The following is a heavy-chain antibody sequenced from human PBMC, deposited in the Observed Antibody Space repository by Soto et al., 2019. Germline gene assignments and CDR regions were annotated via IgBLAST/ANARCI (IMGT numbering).Heavy chain of an antibody. Sequence: DVQLVESGGGLVQPGGSLRLSCTASGFTFSKFWKSWVRQAPGKGLEWVANIKHDGSQKYYVDSVKGRFTISRDNAKNSLYLQMNSLRVDDTAVYYCARLLLYSVSGRGWFDPWGQGTLVTVSS. CDR1: GFTFSKFW. J-gene: IGHJ5*02. D-gene: IGHD2-2*02. V-gene: IGHV3-7*03. CDR2: IKHDGSQK. CDR3: ARLLLYSVSGRGWFDP.